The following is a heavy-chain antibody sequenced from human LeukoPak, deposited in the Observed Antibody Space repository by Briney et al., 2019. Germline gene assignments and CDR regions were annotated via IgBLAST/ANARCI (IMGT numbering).Heavy chain of an antibody. V-gene: IGHV4-34*01. CDR1: GGSFSGYY. CDR2: INHSGST. J-gene: IGHJ5*02. D-gene: IGHD3-9*01. Sequence: SETLSLTCAVYGGSFSGYYWSWIRQPPGKGLEWIGEINHSGSTNYNPSLKSRVTISVDTSKNQFSLKLSSVTAADTAVYYCARDGPPYYDILTGQLPGRFDPWGQGTLVTVSS. CDR3: ARDGPPYYDILTGQLPGRFDP.